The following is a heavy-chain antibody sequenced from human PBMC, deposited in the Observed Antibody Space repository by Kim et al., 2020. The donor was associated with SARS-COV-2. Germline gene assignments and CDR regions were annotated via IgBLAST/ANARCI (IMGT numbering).Heavy chain of an antibody. D-gene: IGHD3-10*01. V-gene: IGHV3-30*09. J-gene: IGHJ3*02. Sequence: VNGRVDIPRDHSKSTLYLQMNSLSAEDTAVYYCARVSTYEGGERGAFDIWGQGTMVTVSS. CDR3: ARVSTYEGGERGAFDI.